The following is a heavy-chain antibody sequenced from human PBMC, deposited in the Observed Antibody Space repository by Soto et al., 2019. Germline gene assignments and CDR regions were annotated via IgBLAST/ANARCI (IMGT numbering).Heavy chain of an antibody. J-gene: IGHJ4*02. CDR2: IYYSGST. CDR1: GGSISSGGYY. CDR3: ARVVGEYYDILTGYSPFFDY. V-gene: IGHV4-31*03. Sequence: SETLSLTCTVSGGSISSGGYYWSWIRQHPGKGLEWIGYIYYSGSTYYNPSLKSRVTISVDTSKNQFSLKLSSVTAADTAVYYCARVVGEYYDILTGYSPFFDYWGQGTLVTVPQ. D-gene: IGHD3-9*01.